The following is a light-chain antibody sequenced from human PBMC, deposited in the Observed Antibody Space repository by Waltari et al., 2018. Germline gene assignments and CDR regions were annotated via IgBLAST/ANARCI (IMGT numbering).Light chain of an antibody. J-gene: IGKJ4*01. CDR1: QSVSSSY. V-gene: IGKV3-20*01. CDR2: GAS. CDR3: QQYGTSPPLT. Sequence: EIVLTQSPGTLSLSSGERATLSCRASQSVSSSYLAWYQHKPGQAPRLVIYGASSRAAGIPDRFSGSGSGTDFTLTISRLEPEDFAVYYCQQYGTSPPLTFGGGTKVEIK.